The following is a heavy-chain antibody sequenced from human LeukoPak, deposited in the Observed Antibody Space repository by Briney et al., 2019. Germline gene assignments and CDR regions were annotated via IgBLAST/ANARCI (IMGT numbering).Heavy chain of an antibody. CDR3: ARSRKSENWFDP. Sequence: GGSLRLSCAASGFTFSSHSMNWVRQAPGKGLEWVSSISSSSSYIYYADSVKGRFTISRDNAKNSLYLQMNSLRAEDTAVYYCARSRKSENWFDPWGQGTLVTVSS. D-gene: IGHD1-14*01. J-gene: IGHJ5*02. V-gene: IGHV3-21*01. CDR2: ISSSSSYI. CDR1: GFTFSSHS.